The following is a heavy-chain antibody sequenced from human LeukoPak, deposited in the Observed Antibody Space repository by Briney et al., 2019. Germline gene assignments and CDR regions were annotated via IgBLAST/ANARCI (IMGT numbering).Heavy chain of an antibody. V-gene: IGHV3-30*18. Sequence: PGGSLRLSCAASGFTFSSYGMHWVRQAPGKGLEGVAVISYDGSNKYYADSVKGRFTISRDNSKNTLYLQMNSLRAEDTAVYYCAKDSEPRVYYYYYMDVWGKGTTVTVSS. CDR1: GFTFSSYG. J-gene: IGHJ6*03. D-gene: IGHD1-14*01. CDR2: ISYDGSNK. CDR3: AKDSEPRVYYYYYMDV.